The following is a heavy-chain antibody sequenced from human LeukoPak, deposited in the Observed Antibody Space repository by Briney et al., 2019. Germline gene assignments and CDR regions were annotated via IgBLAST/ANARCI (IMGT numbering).Heavy chain of an antibody. Sequence: PSETLSLTCTVSGGSISSYYWSWIRQPPGKGLEWIGYIYYSGSTNYNPSLKSRVTISVDTSKNQFSLKLSSVTAADTAVYYCARHRGGYNSREIDYWGQGTLVTVSS. J-gene: IGHJ4*02. CDR3: ARHRGGYNSREIDY. CDR1: GGSISSYY. CDR2: IYYSGST. D-gene: IGHD5-24*01. V-gene: IGHV4-59*08.